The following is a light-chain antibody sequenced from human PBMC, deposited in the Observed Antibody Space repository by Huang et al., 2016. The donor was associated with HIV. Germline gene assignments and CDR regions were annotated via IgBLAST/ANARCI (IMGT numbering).Light chain of an antibody. V-gene: IGKV1-39*01. CDR1: QSISSY. Sequence: DIQMTQSPSSLSASVGDRVTITCRASQSISSYLTWYQKKPGKAPKLLIYAASSLQSGVPSRFSGSGSGTDFTLTISSLQPEDFATYYCQQSYSTPLTFGGGTKVEIK. CDR3: QQSYSTPLT. CDR2: AAS. J-gene: IGKJ4*01.